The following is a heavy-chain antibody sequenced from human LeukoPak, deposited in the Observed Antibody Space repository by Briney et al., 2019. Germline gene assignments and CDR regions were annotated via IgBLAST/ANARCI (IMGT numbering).Heavy chain of an antibody. J-gene: IGHJ4*02. CDR2: IYYSGST. CDR3: AREAKSSYYYGSGSYYTPCYLDY. V-gene: IGHV4-31*03. Sequence: SETLSLTCTVSGGSISSGGYYWSWIRQHPGKGLEWIGYIYYSGSTYYNPSLKSRVTISVDTSKNQFSLKLSSVTAADTAVYYCAREAKSSYYYGSGSYYTPCYLDYWGQGTLVTVSS. CDR1: GGSISSGGYY. D-gene: IGHD3-10*01.